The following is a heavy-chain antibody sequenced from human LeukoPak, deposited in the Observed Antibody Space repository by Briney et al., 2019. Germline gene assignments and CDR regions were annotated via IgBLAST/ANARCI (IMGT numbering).Heavy chain of an antibody. CDR2: INPNSGGT. Sequence: ASVKVSCKASGYTFTGYYMHWVRQAPGQGLEWMGWINPNSGGTNYAQKFQGRVTMTRDTSISTAYMELSSLRSEDTAVYYCAREGKAAAGTGDSDAFDIWGQGTMVTVSS. J-gene: IGHJ3*02. CDR3: AREGKAAAGTGDSDAFDI. CDR1: GYTFTGYY. D-gene: IGHD6-13*01. V-gene: IGHV1-2*02.